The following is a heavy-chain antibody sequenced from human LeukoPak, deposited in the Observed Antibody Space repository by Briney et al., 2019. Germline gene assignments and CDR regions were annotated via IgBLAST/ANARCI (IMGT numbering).Heavy chain of an antibody. CDR2: INHSGST. J-gene: IGHJ5*02. CDR3: ARGCASHNWFDP. Sequence: SETLSLTCAVYGGSFSGYYWSWIRQPPGKGLEWIGEINHSGSTNYNPSLKSRVTISVDTSKNQFSLKLSSVTAADTAVYYCARGCASHNWFDPWGQGTLVTVSS. CDR1: GGSFSGYY. V-gene: IGHV4-34*01.